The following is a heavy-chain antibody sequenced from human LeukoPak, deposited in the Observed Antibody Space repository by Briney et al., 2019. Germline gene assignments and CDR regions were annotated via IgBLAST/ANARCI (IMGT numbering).Heavy chain of an antibody. CDR3: ARGLDHNIAARPPRGWFDP. D-gene: IGHD6-6*01. V-gene: IGHV4-34*01. Sequence: SETLSLTCAVYGGSFSGYYWSWIRQPPGKGLEWIGEINHSGSTNYNPPLKSRVTISVDTSKNQFSLKLSSVTAADTAVYYCARGLDHNIAARPPRGWFDPWGQGTLVTVSS. CDR2: INHSGST. CDR1: GGSFSGYY. J-gene: IGHJ5*02.